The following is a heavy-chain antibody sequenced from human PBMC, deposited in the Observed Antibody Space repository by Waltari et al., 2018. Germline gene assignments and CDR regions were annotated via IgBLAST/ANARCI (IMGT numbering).Heavy chain of an antibody. CDR1: GFTFSSYA. D-gene: IGHD2-21*02. CDR3: ASGDQGAFDI. J-gene: IGHJ3*02. V-gene: IGHV3-30-3*01. Sequence: QVQLVESGGGVVQPGRSMRLSCAASGFTFSSYAMHWVRQAPGKGLDWVAVISYDGSNKYSADSVKGRFTISRDNSKNTLYLQMNSLRAEDTAVYYCASGDQGAFDIWGQGTMVTVSS. CDR2: ISYDGSNK.